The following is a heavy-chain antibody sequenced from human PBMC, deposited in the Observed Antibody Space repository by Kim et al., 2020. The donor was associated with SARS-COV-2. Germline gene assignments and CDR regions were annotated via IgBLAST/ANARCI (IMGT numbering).Heavy chain of an antibody. Sequence: YYADSVKGRFTISRDNSKNTLYLQMNSLRAEDTAVYYCAMRTHIVVVNDYWGQGTLVTVSS. D-gene: IGHD2-21*01. J-gene: IGHJ4*02. CDR3: AMRTHIVVVNDY. V-gene: IGHV3-23*01.